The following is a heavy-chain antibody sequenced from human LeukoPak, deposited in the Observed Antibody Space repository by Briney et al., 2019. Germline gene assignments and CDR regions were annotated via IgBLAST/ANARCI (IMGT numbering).Heavy chain of an antibody. CDR2: TYYRSKWYN. V-gene: IGHV6-1*01. D-gene: IGHD6-13*01. J-gene: IGHJ4*02. CDR3: ARGSSSSSWYFDY. CDR1: GDSVSSNSAT. Sequence: SQTLSLTCALSGDSVSSNSATWTWIRQSPSRGLEWLGRTYYRSKWYNDYAVSVKSRITINPDTSKNQFSLQLNSVTPEDTAVYYCARGSSSSSWYFDYWGQGTLVTVSS.